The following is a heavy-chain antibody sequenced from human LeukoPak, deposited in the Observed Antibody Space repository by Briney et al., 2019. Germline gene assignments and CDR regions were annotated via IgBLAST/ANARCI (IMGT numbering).Heavy chain of an antibody. CDR2: ISYDGSNK. Sequence: GESLRLSCAASGFTFSSYAMHWVRQAPGKGLEWVAVISYDGSNKYYADSVKGRFTISRDNAKNSMYLQMNSLRAEDTAVYYCATDGGYCSSTSCYRGDYFDFWGQGTLVTVSS. CDR3: ATDGGYCSSTSCYRGDYFDF. D-gene: IGHD2-2*02. CDR1: GFTFSSYA. J-gene: IGHJ4*02. V-gene: IGHV3-30*04.